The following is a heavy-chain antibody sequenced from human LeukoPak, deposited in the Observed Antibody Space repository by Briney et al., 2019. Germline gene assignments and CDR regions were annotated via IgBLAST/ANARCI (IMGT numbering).Heavy chain of an antibody. CDR2: IRGGGSNT. CDR3: AKCSASYSNDAFDV. Sequence: GGSLRLSCAASGFTFNNYAMNWVRQAPGKGLEWVLYIRGGGSNTRYSDSVKGRFIISRDNSKNILYLQMNSLRAEDTAIYYCAKCSASYSNDAFDVWGRGTMVTVSS. J-gene: IGHJ3*01. D-gene: IGHD3-10*02. V-gene: IGHV3-23*01. CDR1: GFTFNNYA.